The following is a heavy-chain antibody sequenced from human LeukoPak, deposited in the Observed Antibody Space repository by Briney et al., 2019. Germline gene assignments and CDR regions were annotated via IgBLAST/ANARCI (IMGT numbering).Heavy chain of an antibody. J-gene: IGHJ4*02. CDR1: GFTFSRYW. V-gene: IGHV3-49*03. CDR3: TRVPDSSGYYYFDY. Sequence: GGSLRLSCAASGFTFSRYWMSWFRQAPGKGLEWVGFIRSKAYGGTTEYAASVKGRFTISRDDSKSIAYLQMNSLKTEDTAVYYCTRVPDSSGYYYFDYWGQGTLVTVSS. D-gene: IGHD3-22*01. CDR2: IRSKAYGGTT.